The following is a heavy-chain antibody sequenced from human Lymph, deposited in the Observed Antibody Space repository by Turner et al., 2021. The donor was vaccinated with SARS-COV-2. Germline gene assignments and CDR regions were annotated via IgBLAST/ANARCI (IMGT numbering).Heavy chain of an antibody. J-gene: IGHJ4*02. V-gene: IGHV3-33*01. Sequence: QVQLVESGGGVVQPGRSLRLSCAASGFTFSSYGMHWGRQAPGKGLEWVAFIWFVGSNKYYADSVKGRFTISRDNSKNTLYLQMNSLRAEDTAVYYCARDRAGSSGWYDSYFDYWGQGTLVTVSS. CDR3: ARDRAGSSGWYDSYFDY. D-gene: IGHD6-19*01. CDR2: IWFVGSNK. CDR1: GFTFSSYG.